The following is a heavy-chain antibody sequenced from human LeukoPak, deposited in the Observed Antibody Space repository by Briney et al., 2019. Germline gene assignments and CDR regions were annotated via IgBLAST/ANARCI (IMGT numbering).Heavy chain of an antibody. Sequence: PGGSLRLSCAASGFTFSSYGMSWVRQAPGKGLEWVANIKQDGTEKYYVDSVKGRFTISRDNARNSLELQMNSLRVEDTAVYYCAKVAKYYYGSETYYFFEQWGQGTPVTASS. J-gene: IGHJ4*02. CDR1: GFTFSSYG. V-gene: IGHV3-7*01. D-gene: IGHD3-10*01. CDR2: IKQDGTEK. CDR3: AKVAKYYYGSETYYFFEQ.